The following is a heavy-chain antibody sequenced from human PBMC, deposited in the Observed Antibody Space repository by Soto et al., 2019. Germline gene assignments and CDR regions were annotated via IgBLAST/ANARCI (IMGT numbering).Heavy chain of an antibody. D-gene: IGHD2-2*01. CDR2: INPSGGST. V-gene: IGHV1-46*03. Sequence: ASVKVSCKASGYTFTSYYMHWVRQAPGQGLEWMGIINPSGGSTSYAQKFQGRVTMTRDTSTSTVYMGLSSLRSEDTAVYYCARESRGGYCSSTSCYNFDYWGQGTLVTVSS. J-gene: IGHJ4*02. CDR3: ARESRGGYCSSTSCYNFDY. CDR1: GYTFTSYY.